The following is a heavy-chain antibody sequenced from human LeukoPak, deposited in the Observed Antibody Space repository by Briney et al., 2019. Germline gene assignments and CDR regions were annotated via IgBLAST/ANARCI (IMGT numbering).Heavy chain of an antibody. Sequence: SETLSLTCTLSGGSISSGSYYWSWIRQPAGKGLEWIGRIYTTGSTNYNPSLKSRVTISLDTSKNQFSLKLSSVTAADTAVYYCARVGYSGYDYRGAFDIWGQGTMVTVSS. J-gene: IGHJ3*02. CDR3: ARVGYSGYDYRGAFDI. CDR1: GGSISSGSYY. CDR2: IYTTGST. V-gene: IGHV4-61*02. D-gene: IGHD5-12*01.